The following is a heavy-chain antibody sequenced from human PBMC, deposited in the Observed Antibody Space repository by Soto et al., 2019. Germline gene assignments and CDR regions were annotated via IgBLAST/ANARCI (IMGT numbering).Heavy chain of an antibody. D-gene: IGHD2-2*01. Sequence: SETLSLTCTVSGGSISSGGYYWSWIRQHPGKGLEWIGYIYYSGSTYYNPSLKSRVTISVDTSKNQFSLKLSSVTAADTAVYYCARVSCSSTSCYFGGYYYGIDVWGQGTTVTVYS. CDR3: ARVSCSSTSCYFGGYYYGIDV. CDR1: GGSISSGGYY. J-gene: IGHJ6*02. CDR2: IYYSGST. V-gene: IGHV4-31*03.